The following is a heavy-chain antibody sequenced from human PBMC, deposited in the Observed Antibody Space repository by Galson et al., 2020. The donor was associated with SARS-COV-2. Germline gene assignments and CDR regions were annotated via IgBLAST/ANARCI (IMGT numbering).Heavy chain of an antibody. CDR2: IYWNDDK. J-gene: IGHJ3*02. V-gene: IGHV2-5*01. CDR3: AHRLGTPLVRGAIKWVDAFDI. Sequence: SGPTLVKPTQTLTLTCTFSGFLLSTSGVGVGWIRQPPGTALEWLALIYWNDDKRYSPSLKSRLTITKDTSKNQVVLIMTNMDPVDTATYYCAHRLGTPLVRGAIKWVDAFDIWGQGTMVTVSS. D-gene: IGHD3-10*01. CDR1: GFLLSTSGVG.